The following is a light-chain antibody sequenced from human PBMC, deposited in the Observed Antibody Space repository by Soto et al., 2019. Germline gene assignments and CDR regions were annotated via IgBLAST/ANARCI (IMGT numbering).Light chain of an antibody. CDR2: DVT. Sequence: QSALTQPASVSGSPGQSITISCTGTGSDIGSYNYVSWYQHHPGKVPKLMIYDVTNRPSGVSNRFSGSKSGNTASLTISGLQAEDEADYYCSSYTSSSTLDVVFGGGTKVTVL. V-gene: IGLV2-14*03. CDR1: GSDIGSYNY. J-gene: IGLJ2*01. CDR3: SSYTSSSTLDVV.